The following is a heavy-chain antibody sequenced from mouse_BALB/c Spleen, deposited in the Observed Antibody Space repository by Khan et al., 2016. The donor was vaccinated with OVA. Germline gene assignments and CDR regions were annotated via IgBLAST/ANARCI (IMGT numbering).Heavy chain of an antibody. CDR1: GFTFSDYY. Sequence: EVELVESGGGLVKPGGSLKLSCAASGFTFSDYYMYWVRQTPEKRLEWVATISDAGSYTYYPDSVKGRFTISSDDAKNNLYLQMSSLKSEDTAMYFCARGHYGSPFAYWGQGTLVTVSA. CDR3: ARGHYGSPFAY. D-gene: IGHD1-1*02. V-gene: IGHV5-4*02. CDR2: ISDAGSYT. J-gene: IGHJ3*01.